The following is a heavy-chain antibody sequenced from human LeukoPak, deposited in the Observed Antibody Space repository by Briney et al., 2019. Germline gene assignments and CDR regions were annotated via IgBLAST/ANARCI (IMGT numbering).Heavy chain of an antibody. D-gene: IGHD2-15*01. V-gene: IGHV3-13*01. Sequence: GGSLRLSCAASGFTFSSDDMHWVRQSAGKSLEWVSSIGPAGDTYYGVSVEGRFTISRENAKSSLYLQMNSLRAGDTAIYYCARGGGYCSGGSCYNWFDPWGQGTLVTVSS. CDR1: GFTFSSDD. CDR2: IGPAGDT. J-gene: IGHJ5*02. CDR3: ARGGGYCSGGSCYNWFDP.